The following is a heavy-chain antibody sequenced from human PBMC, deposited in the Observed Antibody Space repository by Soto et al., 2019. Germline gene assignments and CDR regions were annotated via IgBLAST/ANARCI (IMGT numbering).Heavy chain of an antibody. V-gene: IGHV3-48*01. Sequence: PGGFLRLSCAASGFTLRSYSMNWVRQAPGKGLEWVSYISTSGSRTVYADSVKGRFTISRDTAKNTLYLQMNSLRAEDTAVYYCARPLWRNDYNWGYFDLWGRGTLVTVSS. J-gene: IGHJ2*01. D-gene: IGHD4-4*01. CDR2: ISTSGSRT. CDR3: ARPLWRNDYNWGYFDL. CDR1: GFTLRSYS.